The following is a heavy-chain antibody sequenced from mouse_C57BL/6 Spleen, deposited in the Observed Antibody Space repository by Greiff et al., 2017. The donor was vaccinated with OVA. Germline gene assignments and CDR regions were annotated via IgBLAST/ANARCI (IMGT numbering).Heavy chain of an antibody. D-gene: IGHD1-1*01. V-gene: IGHV5-17*01. CDR2: ISSGSSTI. CDR1: GFTFSDYG. Sequence: LVESGGGLVKPGGSLKLSCAASGFTFSDYGMHWVRQAPEKGLEWVAYISSGSSTIYYADTVKGRFTISRDNAKNTLFLQMTSLRSEDTAMYYCARRITTVVSSHYYAMDYWGQGTSVTVSS. CDR3: ARRITTVVSSHYYAMDY. J-gene: IGHJ4*01.